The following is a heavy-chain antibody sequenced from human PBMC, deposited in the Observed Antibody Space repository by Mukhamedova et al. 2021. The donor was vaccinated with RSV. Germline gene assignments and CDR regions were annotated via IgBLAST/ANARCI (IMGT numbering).Heavy chain of an antibody. Sequence: INPSGGSTSYAQKFQGRVTMTRDTSTSTVYMELSSLRSEDTAVYYCARAYDILTGYYKDWFDPWGQGTLVTVSP. CDR3: ARAYDILTGYYKDWFDP. J-gene: IGHJ5*02. D-gene: IGHD3-9*01. V-gene: IGHV1-46*01. CDR2: INPSGGST.